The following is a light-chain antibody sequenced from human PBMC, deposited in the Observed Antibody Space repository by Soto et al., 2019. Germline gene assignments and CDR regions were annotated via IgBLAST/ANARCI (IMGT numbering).Light chain of an antibody. Sequence: EIVMTQCPATLSVSPGERATLSCRASQSVSSNFAWYHQKPGQAPRLLIYGASTRATGIPARFSGSGSGTEFTLTISSLQSEDFAVYYCQQYNNWPPLTFGGGTKVEIK. J-gene: IGKJ4*01. CDR3: QQYNNWPPLT. V-gene: IGKV3-15*01. CDR2: GAS. CDR1: QSVSSN.